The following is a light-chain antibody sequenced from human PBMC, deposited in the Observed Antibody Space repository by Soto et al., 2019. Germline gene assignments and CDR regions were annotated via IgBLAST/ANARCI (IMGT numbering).Light chain of an antibody. CDR1: SSDVGGYKY. CDR3: SSYTSSNTVV. CDR2: EVS. J-gene: IGLJ3*02. V-gene: IGLV2-14*01. Sequence: QSVLTQPASVSGSPGQSITISCTGTSSDVGGYKYVSWYQQHPGKAPKLMIYEVSNRPSGVSNRFSGSKSGNTASLTISGLQAEDESDYYCSSYTSSNTVVFGGGT.